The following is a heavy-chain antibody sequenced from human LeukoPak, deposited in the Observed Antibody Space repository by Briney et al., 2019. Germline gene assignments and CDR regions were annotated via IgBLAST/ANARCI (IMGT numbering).Heavy chain of an antibody. J-gene: IGHJ4*02. Sequence: PETLSLTCTVSGGSISSYYWSWIRQPAGKGLEWIGRIYTSGSTNYNPSLKSRVTISVDKSKNQFSLKLSSVTAADTAVYYCAREARGTPHSYGYIFDYWGQGTLVTVSS. CDR2: IYTSGST. V-gene: IGHV4-4*07. D-gene: IGHD5-18*01. CDR1: GGSISSYY. CDR3: AREARGTPHSYGYIFDY.